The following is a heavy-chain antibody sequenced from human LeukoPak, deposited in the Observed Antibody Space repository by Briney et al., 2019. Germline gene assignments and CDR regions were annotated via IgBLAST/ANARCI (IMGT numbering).Heavy chain of an antibody. CDR1: GYTFTSFG. CDR2: ISAYNGNT. J-gene: IGHJ4*02. V-gene: IGHV1-18*01. D-gene: IGHD3-9*01. CDR3: ARRPGLRYFDWLQDY. Sequence: GASVKVSCKASGYTFTSFGISWVRQAPGQGLEWMGWISAYNGNTNYAQKLQGRVTMTTDTSTSTAYMELRSLRSDDTAVYYCARRPGLRYFDWLQDYWGQGTLVTVSS.